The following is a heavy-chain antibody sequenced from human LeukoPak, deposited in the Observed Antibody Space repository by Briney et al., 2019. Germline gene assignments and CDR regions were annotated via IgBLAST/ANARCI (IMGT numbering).Heavy chain of an antibody. CDR1: GSTFTIYA. J-gene: IGHJ4*02. CDR3: ARNYCGSGSYYNLDY. V-gene: IGHV1-3*01. Sequence: ASVKVSFKASGSTFTIYAMHWVRQAPGQRLEWMGWINAGNGNTKYSQKFQGRVTITMETSASTAYMELSSLRSEDTAVYYWARNYCGSGSYYNLDYWGQGTLVTVSS. D-gene: IGHD3-10*01. CDR2: INAGNGNT.